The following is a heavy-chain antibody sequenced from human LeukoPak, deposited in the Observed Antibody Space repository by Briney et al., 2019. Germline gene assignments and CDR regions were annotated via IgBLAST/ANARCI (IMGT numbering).Heavy chain of an antibody. J-gene: IGHJ4*02. CDR1: GFTFSSYA. Sequence: GGSLRLSCAASGFTFSSYAMSWVRQAPGKGLEWVSAISGSGGSTYYADSVKGRFTISRDNSKNTLYLQMNSLRAEDTAVYYCAKVSIVVVPAATIFDYWGQGTLVTVSS. CDR3: AKVSIVVVPAATIFDY. V-gene: IGHV3-23*01. CDR2: ISGSGGST. D-gene: IGHD2-2*01.